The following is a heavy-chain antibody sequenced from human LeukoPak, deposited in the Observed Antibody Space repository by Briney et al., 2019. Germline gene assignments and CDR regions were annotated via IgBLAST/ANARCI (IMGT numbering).Heavy chain of an antibody. CDR2: INPSGGST. Sequence: GASVKVSCKAFGYTFTSNYMHWVRQAPGQGLEWMGIINPSGGSTSYAQKFQGRVTMTTDTSTTTAYMDLRSLRSDDTAVYYCTRDHLAADGSDAFDIWGQGTMVTVSS. J-gene: IGHJ3*02. CDR3: TRDHLAADGSDAFDI. CDR1: GYTFTSNY. V-gene: IGHV1-46*01. D-gene: IGHD6-13*01.